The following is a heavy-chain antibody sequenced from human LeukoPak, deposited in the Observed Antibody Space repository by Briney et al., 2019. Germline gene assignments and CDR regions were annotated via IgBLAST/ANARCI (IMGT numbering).Heavy chain of an antibody. V-gene: IGHV4-38-2*02. Sequence: SETLSLTCTVSRYSISSAYYWGWIRQPPGKGLEWIGSIYHSGSTSYNPSLKSRVTISVDMSTNQFSLKLSSVTAADTAVYYCARGLNYYDSSGYPDIDYWGQGTLVTVSS. CDR1: RYSISSAYY. CDR2: IYHSGST. CDR3: ARGLNYYDSSGYPDIDY. J-gene: IGHJ4*02. D-gene: IGHD3-22*01.